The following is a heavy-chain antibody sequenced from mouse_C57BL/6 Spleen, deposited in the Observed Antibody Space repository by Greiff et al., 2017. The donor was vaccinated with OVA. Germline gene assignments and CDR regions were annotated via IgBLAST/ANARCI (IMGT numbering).Heavy chain of an antibody. V-gene: IGHV1-80*01. J-gene: IGHJ2*01. Sequence: QVQLQQSGAELVKPGASVKISCKASGYAFSSYWMNWVKQRPGKGLEWIGQIYPGDGDTNYNGKFKGKATLTADKSSSTAYMQLSSLTSEDAAVYFCARTDYYGSIDYWGQGTTLTVSS. D-gene: IGHD1-1*01. CDR2: IYPGDGDT. CDR3: ARTDYYGSIDY. CDR1: GYAFSSYW.